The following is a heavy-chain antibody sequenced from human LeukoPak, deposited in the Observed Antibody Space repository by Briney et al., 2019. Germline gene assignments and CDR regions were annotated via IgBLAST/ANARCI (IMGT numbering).Heavy chain of an antibody. V-gene: IGHV3-7*01. CDR1: GFTFSSYW. J-gene: IGHJ4*02. CDR2: IKQDGSEK. CDR3: ARTRITMIVGLASRFDY. D-gene: IGHD3-22*01. Sequence: GGSLRLSCAASGFTFSSYWMSWVRQAPGKGLEWVANIKQDGSEKYYVDSVKGRFTISRDNAKNSLYLQMNSLRAEDTAVYYCARTRITMIVGLASRFDYWGQGTPVTVSS.